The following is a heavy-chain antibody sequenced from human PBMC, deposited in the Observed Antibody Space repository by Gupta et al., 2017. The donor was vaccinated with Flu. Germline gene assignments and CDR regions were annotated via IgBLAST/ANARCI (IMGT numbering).Heavy chain of an antibody. J-gene: IGHJ2*01. V-gene: IGHV3-74*01. D-gene: IGHD2-21*01. CDR3: ARGIGYLDL. Sequence: EVQLVEAGGGLVQPGGSLRLSCAASAFTLNYYGMHWVRQAPGKGLLWVSHINPDGSTTTYADAVKGRFTISRDNAKNTLFLQMNSLRAEDTAVYYCARGIGYLDLWGRGTLVAVSS. CDR2: INPDGSTT. CDR1: AFTLNYYG.